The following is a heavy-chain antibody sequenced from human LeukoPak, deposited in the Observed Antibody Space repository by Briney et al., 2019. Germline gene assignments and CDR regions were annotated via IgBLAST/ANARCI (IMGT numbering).Heavy chain of an antibody. Sequence: SETLSLTCTVSGGSISSYYWSWLRQPPGKGLERIGYIYYSGSTNYNPSLKSRVTISVDTSKNQFSLKLSSVTAADTAVYYCARGRDGYNFDYWGQGTLVTVSS. D-gene: IGHD5-24*01. CDR1: GGSISSYY. V-gene: IGHV4-59*08. CDR2: IYYSGST. J-gene: IGHJ4*02. CDR3: ARGRDGYNFDY.